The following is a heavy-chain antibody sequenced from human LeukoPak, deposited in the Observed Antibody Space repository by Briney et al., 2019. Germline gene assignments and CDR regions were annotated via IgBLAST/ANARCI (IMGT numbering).Heavy chain of an antibody. CDR2: ISAYNGNT. J-gene: IGHJ4*02. Sequence: ASVTVSFTASVYTFTSYGISWVRQAPGQGREWMGWISAYNGNTNYAQKLQGRVTMTTDTSTSTAYMELRSLRSDDTAVYYCALDDRGSYSFDYWGQGTLVTVSS. CDR1: VYTFTSYG. CDR3: ALDDRGSYSFDY. V-gene: IGHV1-18*01. D-gene: IGHD1-26*01.